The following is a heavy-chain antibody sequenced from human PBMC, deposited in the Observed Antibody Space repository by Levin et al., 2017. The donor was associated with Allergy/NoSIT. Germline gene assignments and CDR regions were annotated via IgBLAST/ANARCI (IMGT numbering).Heavy chain of an antibody. CDR2: INPSDGST. CDR3: VRVVDYDNSGYYQSDK. J-gene: IGHJ4*02. D-gene: IGHD3-22*01. V-gene: IGHV1-46*01. CDR1: GYTFTNYY. Sequence: ASVKVSCKASGYTFTNYYMHWVRQAPGQGPEWMGIINPSDGSTSYAEKFQGRVTMTRDTSTSTVYMELSSLRSEDTAVYYCVRVVDYDNSGYYQSDKWGQGTLVTVSS.